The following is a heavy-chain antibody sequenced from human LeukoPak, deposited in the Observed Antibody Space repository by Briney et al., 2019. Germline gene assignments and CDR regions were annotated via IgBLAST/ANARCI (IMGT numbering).Heavy chain of an antibody. J-gene: IGHJ4*02. CDR1: GGSISSYY. V-gene: IGHV4-59*01. D-gene: IGHD1-26*01. CDR3: ARGRGSYYNY. CDR2: IYYSGST. Sequence: SETLSLTCTVSGGSISSYYWSWIRQPPGKGLEWIGYIYYSGSTNYNPSLKSRVTISVDTSKNQFSLKLSSVTAADTAVYYCARGRGSYYNYWGQGTLVTVSS.